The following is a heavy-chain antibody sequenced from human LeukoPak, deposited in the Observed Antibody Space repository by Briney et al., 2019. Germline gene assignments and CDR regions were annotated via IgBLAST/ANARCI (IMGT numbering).Heavy chain of an antibody. CDR1: GYSFTSYW. J-gene: IGHJ4*02. Sequence: GESLKISCKGSGYSFTSYWIGWVRQMPGKGLEWMGIIYPGDSDTKYSQSFRGQVAISADKSINTAYLQWSSLQASDTAIYYCARRPILGAYFDYWGQGTLVTVSS. V-gene: IGHV5-51*01. D-gene: IGHD3-3*02. CDR2: IYPGDSDT. CDR3: ARRPILGAYFDY.